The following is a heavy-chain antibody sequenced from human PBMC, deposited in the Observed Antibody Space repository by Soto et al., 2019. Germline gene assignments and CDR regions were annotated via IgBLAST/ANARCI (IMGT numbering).Heavy chain of an antibody. Sequence: GRSLRLSCAASGFTFSSYWMHWVRQAPGKGLVWVSRINSDGSSTSYADSVKGRFTISRDNAKNTLYLQMNSLRAEDTAVYYCAKSRKDIVVVPAAMLSYYYYGMDVWGQGTTVTVSS. J-gene: IGHJ6*02. CDR2: INSDGSST. CDR3: AKSRKDIVVVPAAMLSYYYYGMDV. D-gene: IGHD2-2*01. V-gene: IGHV3-74*01. CDR1: GFTFSSYW.